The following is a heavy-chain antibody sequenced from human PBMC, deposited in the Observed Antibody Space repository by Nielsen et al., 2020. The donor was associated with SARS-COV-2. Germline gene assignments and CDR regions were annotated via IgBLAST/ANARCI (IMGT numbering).Heavy chain of an antibody. D-gene: IGHD3-22*01. Sequence: SETLSLTCSVSGDSVTSSNYYCNWIRQPPGKGLEWIGYVSYRGNPNYTPSLKSRVTMSVDPSKNQFSLRLTSVTAADTAFYYCAISSRLSFDDGDYYPDSFHFWGQGTMVTVSS. J-gene: IGHJ3*01. V-gene: IGHV4-61*01. CDR2: VSYRGNP. CDR1: GDSVTSSNYY. CDR3: AISSRLSFDDGDYYPDSFHF.